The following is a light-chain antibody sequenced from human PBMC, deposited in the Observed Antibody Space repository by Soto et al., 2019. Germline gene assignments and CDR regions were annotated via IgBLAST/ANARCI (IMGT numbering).Light chain of an antibody. CDR3: SSYTSSSTLV. V-gene: IGLV2-14*01. J-gene: IGLJ2*01. Sequence: QSAPTQPASVSGSPGQSITISCTGTSSDVGGYNYVSWYQQHPGKAPKLMIYDDSNRPSGVSNRFSGSKSGNTASLTISGLQAEDEADYYCSSYTSSSTLVFGGGTKVTVL. CDR2: DDS. CDR1: SSDVGGYNY.